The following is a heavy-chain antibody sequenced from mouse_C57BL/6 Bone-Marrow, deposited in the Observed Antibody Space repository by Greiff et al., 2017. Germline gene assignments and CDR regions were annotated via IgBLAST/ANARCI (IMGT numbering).Heavy chain of an antibody. CDR3: ARDYGKEYFDV. CDR1: GYSFTGYY. J-gene: IGHJ1*03. V-gene: IGHV1-42*01. D-gene: IGHD1-1*01. Sequence: VQLKESGPELVKPGASVKISCKASGYSFTGYYMNWVKQSPEKSLEWIGEINPSTGGTTYNQKFKAKATLTVDKSSSTAYMQLKSLTSEDSAVYYCARDYGKEYFDVWGTGTTVTVSS. CDR2: INPSTGGT.